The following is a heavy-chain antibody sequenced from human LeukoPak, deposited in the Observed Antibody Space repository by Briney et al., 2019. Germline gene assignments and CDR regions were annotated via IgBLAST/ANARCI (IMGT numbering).Heavy chain of an antibody. Sequence: PGGSLRLSCAASGFTFSSYGMHWVRQAPGKGLEWVAFIRYDGSNKYYADSVKGRFTISRDNSKNTLYLQMNSLRAEDTAVYYCAKDWGEPAAILEYYFDYWGQGTLVTVSS. D-gene: IGHD2-2*02. V-gene: IGHV3-30*02. CDR3: AKDWGEPAAILEYYFDY. CDR1: GFTFSSYG. J-gene: IGHJ4*02. CDR2: IRYDGSNK.